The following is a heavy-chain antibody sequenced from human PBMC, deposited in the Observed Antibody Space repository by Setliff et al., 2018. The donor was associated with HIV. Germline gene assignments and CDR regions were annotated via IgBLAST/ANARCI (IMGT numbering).Heavy chain of an antibody. CDR3: ARVVDRDYDFWSAYEY. D-gene: IGHD3-3*01. Sequence: ASVKVSCKSSGYTFTAHHIHWVRQAPGQGPEWMGWITPKSGETSYAEKFRGRVTMTRDTSLSTAYMELSWLTSDDTAVYYCARVVDRDYDFWSAYEYWGQGTMVTVSS. V-gene: IGHV1-2*02. J-gene: IGHJ4*02. CDR2: ITPKSGET. CDR1: GYTFTAHH.